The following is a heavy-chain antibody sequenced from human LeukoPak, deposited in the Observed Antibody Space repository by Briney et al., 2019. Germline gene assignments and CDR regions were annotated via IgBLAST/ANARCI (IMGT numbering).Heavy chain of an antibody. CDR2: ISYSGST. CDR3: ARGEQQLVGYFDY. Sequence: PSETLSLTCTVSGVSISRSRYFWGWIRQPPGKGLEWIGTISYSGSTYYNPSLKSRVTRSVDTSKNQFSLKLSSVTAADTAVYFCARGEQQLVGYFDYWGQGTLVTVSS. D-gene: IGHD6-13*01. V-gene: IGHV4-39*01. CDR1: GVSISRSRYF. J-gene: IGHJ4*02.